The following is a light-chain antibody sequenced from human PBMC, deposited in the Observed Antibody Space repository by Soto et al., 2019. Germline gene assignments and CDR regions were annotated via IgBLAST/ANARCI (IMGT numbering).Light chain of an antibody. CDR2: STN. J-gene: IGLJ2*01. V-gene: IGLV8-61*01. CDR1: SGSVSTTYY. Sequence: QAVVTQEPSFSVSPGGTVTLTCGLSSGSVSTTYYPSWYQQTPDQAPRTLIYSTNTRSSGVPDRFSGSILGNKAARTITGAQADDESDYHCVLYMGSGISVFGGGTKLTVL. CDR3: VLYMGSGISV.